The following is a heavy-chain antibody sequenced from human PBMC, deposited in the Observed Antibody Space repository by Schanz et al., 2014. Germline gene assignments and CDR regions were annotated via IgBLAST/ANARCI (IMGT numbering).Heavy chain of an antibody. Sequence: VQLVESGGGLVRPGGSLRLSCAASGLLFSYYYMSGVRQAPGKGLEWVGFISFDGRNTGYAHSVKGRFTISRDNSKNTVNLQMNSLRAEDTAVYYCAKEKEEVAADGSFFDYWGQGTLVTVSS. CDR3: AKEKEEVAADGSFFDY. CDR2: ISFDGRNT. CDR1: GLLFSYYY. V-gene: IGHV3-30*18. J-gene: IGHJ4*02. D-gene: IGHD6-13*01.